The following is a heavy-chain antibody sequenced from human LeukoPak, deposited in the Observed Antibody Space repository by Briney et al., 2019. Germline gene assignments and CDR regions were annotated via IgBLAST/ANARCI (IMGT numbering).Heavy chain of an antibody. CDR1: GGTFSSYA. D-gene: IGHD5-12*01. CDR2: IIPIFGTA. V-gene: IGHV1-69*01. CDR3: ASPVRGYSGYDSHFDY. Sequence: SVKVSCKASGGTFSSYAISWVRQAPGQGLEGMGGIIPIFGTANYAQKFQGRVTITADESTSTAYMELSSLRSEDTAVYYCASPVRGYSGYDSHFDYWGQGTLVTVSS. J-gene: IGHJ4*02.